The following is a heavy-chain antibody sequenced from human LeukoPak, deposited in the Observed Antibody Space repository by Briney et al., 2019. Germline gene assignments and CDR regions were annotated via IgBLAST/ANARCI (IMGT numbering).Heavy chain of an antibody. CDR3: ARGPGSYGEGDY. D-gene: IGHD4-17*01. CDR1: GGSFSGYY. J-gene: IGHJ4*02. CDR2: INHSGST. V-gene: IGHV4-34*01. Sequence: SETLSLTCAVYGGSFSGYYWSWIRQPPGKGLEWIGEINHSGSTNYNPSLKSRVTISVDKSKNQFSLKLSSVAAADTAVYYCARGPGSYGEGDYWGQGTLVTVSS.